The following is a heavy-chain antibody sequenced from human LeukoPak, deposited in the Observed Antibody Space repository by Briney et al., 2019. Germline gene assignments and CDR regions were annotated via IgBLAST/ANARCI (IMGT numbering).Heavy chain of an antibody. CDR2: IYYSGST. Sequence: PSETLSLTCTVSGGSISSYYWSWIRQPPGKGLEWIGYIYYSGSTNYNPSLKSRVTISVDTSKNQFSLKLSSVTAADTAVYYCARGETYYDFWSGYYRASYFDYWGQGTLVTVSS. CDR1: GGSISSYY. J-gene: IGHJ4*02. V-gene: IGHV4-59*12. D-gene: IGHD3-3*01. CDR3: ARGETYYDFWSGYYRASYFDY.